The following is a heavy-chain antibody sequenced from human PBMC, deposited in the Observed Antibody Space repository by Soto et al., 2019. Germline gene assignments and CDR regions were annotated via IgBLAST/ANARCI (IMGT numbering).Heavy chain of an antibody. CDR1: GGSISSGGYY. V-gene: IGHV4-31*03. CDR3: AREGEYSSGGYFDY. CDR2: IYYSGST. Sequence: QVQLQESGPGLVKPSQTLSLTCTVSGGSISSGGYYWSWIRQHPGKGLEGIGYIYYSGSTYYNPSLKSRVTTSVDSSKNQYPLMLSSVTAADAVVYYCAREGEYSSGGYFDYWGQGTLVTVSS. J-gene: IGHJ4*02. D-gene: IGHD6-19*01.